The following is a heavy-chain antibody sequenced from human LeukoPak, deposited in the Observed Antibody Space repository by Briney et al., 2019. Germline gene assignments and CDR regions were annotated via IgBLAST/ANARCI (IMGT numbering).Heavy chain of an antibody. CDR2: IRYDGSNK. J-gene: IGHJ4*02. CDR1: GFTFSSYG. CDR3: AKDLEYCSSTSCYFILPGGFDY. Sequence: GGSLRLSCAASGFTFSSYGMHWVRQAPGKGLEWVAFIRYDGSNKYYADSVKGRFTISRDNSKNTLYLQVNSLRAEDTAVYYCAKDLEYCSSTSCYFILPGGFDYWGQGTLVTVSS. D-gene: IGHD2-2*01. V-gene: IGHV3-30*02.